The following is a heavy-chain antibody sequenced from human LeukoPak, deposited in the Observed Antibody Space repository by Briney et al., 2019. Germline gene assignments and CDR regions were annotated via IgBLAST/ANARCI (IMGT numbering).Heavy chain of an antibody. D-gene: IGHD3-22*01. CDR3: AREGGDSSGYYYELGY. J-gene: IGHJ4*02. CDR2: INPNSGGT. Sequence: ASVKVSCKASGYTFTSYDINWVRQATGQGLEWMGWINPNSGGTNYAQKFQGRVTMTRDTSISTAYMELSRLRSDDTAVYYCAREGGDSSGYYYELGYWGQGTLVTVSS. CDR1: GYTFTSYD. V-gene: IGHV1-2*02.